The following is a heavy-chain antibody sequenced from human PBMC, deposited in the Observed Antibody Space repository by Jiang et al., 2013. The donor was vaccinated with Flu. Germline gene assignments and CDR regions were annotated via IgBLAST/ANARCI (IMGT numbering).Heavy chain of an antibody. V-gene: IGHV3-64D*06. D-gene: IGHD4-23*01. J-gene: IGHJ6*02. CDR2: T. Sequence: TFYADSVRGRFTISRDNSKNTLYLQMSSLRPEDAAVYYCVRFPGKIPYYYYGVDVWGQGTTVTVSS. CDR3: VRFPGKIPYYYYGVDV.